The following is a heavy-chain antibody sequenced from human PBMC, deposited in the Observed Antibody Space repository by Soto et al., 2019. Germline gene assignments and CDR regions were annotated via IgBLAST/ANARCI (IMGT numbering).Heavy chain of an antibody. J-gene: IGHJ5*02. CDR3: ARAISRYVT. CDR1: GITYTTYA. D-gene: IGHD5-12*01. CDR2: INTGNGNT. Sequence: QVQLVQSGAEVKKPGASVKVSCKASGITYTTYAIHWVRQAPGQGLEWMGGINTGNGNTRYSQRFQGRGTLTTDTSANKAYMDLSSLTSEETAVYFCARAISRYVTWGQGTLITVSS. V-gene: IGHV1-3*04.